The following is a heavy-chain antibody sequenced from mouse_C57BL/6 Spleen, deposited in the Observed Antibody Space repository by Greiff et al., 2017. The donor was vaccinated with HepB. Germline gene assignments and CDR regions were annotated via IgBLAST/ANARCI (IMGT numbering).Heavy chain of an antibody. CDR2: IDPSDSYT. J-gene: IGHJ3*01. CDR1: GYTFTSYW. CDR3: ARSENYYGSSFPWFAY. V-gene: IGHV1-69*01. D-gene: IGHD1-1*01. Sequence: QVQLQQPGAELVMPGASVKLSCKASGYTFTSYWMHWVKQRPGQGLEWIGEIDPSDSYTNYNQKFKGKSTLTVDKSSSTAYMQLSSLTSEDSAVYYCARSENYYGSSFPWFAYWGQGTLVTVSA.